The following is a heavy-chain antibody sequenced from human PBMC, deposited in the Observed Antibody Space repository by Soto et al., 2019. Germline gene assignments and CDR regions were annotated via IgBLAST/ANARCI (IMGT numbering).Heavy chain of an antibody. CDR2: IYYSGST. V-gene: IGHV4-59*01. Sequence: SETLSLTCTVSGGSISSYYWSWIRQPPGKGLEWIGYIYYSGSTNYNPSLKSRVTISVDTSKNQFSLKLSSVTAADTAVYYCARSPPYYYDSSGDAFDIWGQGTMVTVSS. CDR3: ARSPPYYYDSSGDAFDI. D-gene: IGHD3-22*01. J-gene: IGHJ3*02. CDR1: GGSISSYY.